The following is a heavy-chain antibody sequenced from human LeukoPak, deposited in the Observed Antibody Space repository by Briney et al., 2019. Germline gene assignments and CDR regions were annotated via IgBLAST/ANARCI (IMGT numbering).Heavy chain of an antibody. CDR3: ARIYCNSTRCFDY. CDR2: FHYIGST. CDR1: GDSISRYY. J-gene: IGHJ4*02. Sequence: SSTLSLTCTFTGDSISRYYWSWIRQPPRTGLDWIEHFHYIGSTKYNPSPTTRDTITGDTSKSDFSLKMSSVTAADTAVYYCARIYCNSTRCFDYWGQGTLVTVSS. V-gene: IGHV4-59*01. D-gene: IGHD2/OR15-2a*01.